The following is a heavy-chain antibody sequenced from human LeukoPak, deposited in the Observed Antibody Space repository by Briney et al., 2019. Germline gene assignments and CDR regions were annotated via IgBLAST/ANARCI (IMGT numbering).Heavy chain of an antibody. Sequence: GGSLRLSCVASGFTFSNSWMHWVRQAPGKGLVWVARINSDGSSTSYADSVKGRFTISRDNAKNTLYLQMNSLRAEDTALYYCARDVDGGFSFRYWGQGTLVTVSS. V-gene: IGHV3-74*01. CDR3: ARDVDGGFSFRY. CDR2: INSDGSST. CDR1: GFTFSNSW. D-gene: IGHD5-12*01. J-gene: IGHJ4*02.